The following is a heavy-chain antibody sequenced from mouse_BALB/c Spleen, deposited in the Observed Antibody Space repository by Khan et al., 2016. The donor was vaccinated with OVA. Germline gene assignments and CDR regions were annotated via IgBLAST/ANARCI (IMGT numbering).Heavy chain of an antibody. J-gene: IGHJ1*01. D-gene: IGHD1-1*02. CDR3: ARRAYYANWYFDV. CDR2: ISYSGST. V-gene: IGHV3-2*02. CDR1: GYSITSDYA. Sequence: EVQLQESGPGLVKPSQSLSLTCTVTGYSITSDYAWNCIRQFPGNKLEWMVYISYSGSTSYNPSLKSRIFITRDTSKHQFFLQLNSVTTGDTAKYYCARRAYYANWYFDVWGAGTTVTVSS.